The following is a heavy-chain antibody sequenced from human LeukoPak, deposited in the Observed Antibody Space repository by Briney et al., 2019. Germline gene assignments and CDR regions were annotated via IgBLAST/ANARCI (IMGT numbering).Heavy chain of an antibody. CDR2: IKQDGSEK. CDR3: ARDASSSWYGLTIFDY. Sequence: GGSLRLSCAASGFTFSSYWMSWVRQAPGKGLEWVANIKQDGSEKYYVDSVKGRFTISRDNAKNSLYLQMNSLRAEDTAVYYCARDASSSWYGLTIFDYWGQGTLVTVSS. CDR1: GFTFSSYW. J-gene: IGHJ4*02. D-gene: IGHD6-13*01. V-gene: IGHV3-7*01.